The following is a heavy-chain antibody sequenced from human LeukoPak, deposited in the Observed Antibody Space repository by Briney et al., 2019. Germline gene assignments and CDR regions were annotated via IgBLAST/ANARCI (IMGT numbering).Heavy chain of an antibody. Sequence: ASVKVSCKASGGTFSSYAISWVRQAPGQGLEWMGWINPNSGGTNYAQKFQGWVTMTRDTSISTAYMELSRLRSDDTAVYYCARAPRGYCSGGSCYDYWGQGTLVTVSS. CDR2: INPNSGGT. CDR1: GGTFSSYA. J-gene: IGHJ4*02. CDR3: ARAPRGYCSGGSCYDY. D-gene: IGHD2-15*01. V-gene: IGHV1-2*04.